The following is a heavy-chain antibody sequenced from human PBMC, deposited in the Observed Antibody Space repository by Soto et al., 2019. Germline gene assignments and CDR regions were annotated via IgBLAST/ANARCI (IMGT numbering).Heavy chain of an antibody. Sequence: QVQLQQSGPGLVKPSQTLSLTCAISGDSVSSNSAAWNWIRQSPSRGLEWLGMTYYRSKWSNNYAVSVKSRMTITAATSRNQVSLQLTSVTPEDTAVYYCARQRRGAGAVWYYGVDVWGQGTTVTVSS. D-gene: IGHD1-1*01. CDR1: GDSVSSNSAA. J-gene: IGHJ6*02. CDR3: ARQRRGAGAVWYYGVDV. CDR2: TYYRSKWSN. V-gene: IGHV6-1*01.